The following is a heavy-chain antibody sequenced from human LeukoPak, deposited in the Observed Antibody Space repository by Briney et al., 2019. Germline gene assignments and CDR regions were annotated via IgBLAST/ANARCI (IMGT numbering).Heavy chain of an antibody. CDR3: ARAYSSIPEGY. D-gene: IGHD6-13*01. CDR1: GFTFSSYS. V-gene: IGHV3-21*01. Sequence: GGSLRLSCAASGFTFSSYSMNWVRQAPGKGLEWVSSISSSSSYIYYADSVKGRFTISRDNAKNSLYLQVNSLRAEDTAVYYCARAYSSIPEGYWGQGTLVTVSS. J-gene: IGHJ4*02. CDR2: ISSSSSYI.